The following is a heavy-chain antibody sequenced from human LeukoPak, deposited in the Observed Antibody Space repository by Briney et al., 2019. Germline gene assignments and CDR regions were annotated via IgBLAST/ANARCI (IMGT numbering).Heavy chain of an antibody. D-gene: IGHD2-15*01. J-gene: IGHJ4*02. CDR2: INGDGSSI. CDR1: GFTFSSHW. V-gene: IGHV3-74*01. CDR3: ARVLETDCSGGSCYSGLDY. Sequence: QPGGSLRLSCTASGFTFSSHWMHWVRQAPGKGLVWLSNINGDGSSIGYADSVKGRFTISRDNAQNSLYLQMNSLRVEDTDVYYCARVLETDCSGGSCYSGLDYWGQGTLVTVSS.